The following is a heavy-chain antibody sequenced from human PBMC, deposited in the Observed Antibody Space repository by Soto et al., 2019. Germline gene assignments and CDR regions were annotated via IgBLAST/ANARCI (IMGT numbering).Heavy chain of an antibody. J-gene: IGHJ4*02. V-gene: IGHV3-33*01. CDR2: IWYDGSNK. Sequence: QPGGSLSLSCAASGFTFSSYGMHWVRQAPGKGLEWVAVIWYDGSNKYYADSVKGRFTISRDNSKNTLYLQMNSLRAEDTAVYYCARYYYDSSGYYSSTLDYWGQGTLVTVSS. D-gene: IGHD3-22*01. CDR1: GFTFSSYG. CDR3: ARYYYDSSGYYSSTLDY.